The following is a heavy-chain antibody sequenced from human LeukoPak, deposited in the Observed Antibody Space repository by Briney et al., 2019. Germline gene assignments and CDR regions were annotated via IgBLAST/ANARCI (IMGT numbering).Heavy chain of an antibody. CDR2: ISGSGGST. Sequence: QSGGSLRLSCAASGFTFSSYAMSWVRQAPGKGLEWVSAISGSGGSTYYADSVKGRFTISRDNSKNTLYLQMNSLRAEDTAVYYCAKDPRPDYYGSGYYFDYWGQGTLVTVSS. CDR1: GFTFSSYA. D-gene: IGHD3-10*01. CDR3: AKDPRPDYYGSGYYFDY. V-gene: IGHV3-23*01. J-gene: IGHJ4*02.